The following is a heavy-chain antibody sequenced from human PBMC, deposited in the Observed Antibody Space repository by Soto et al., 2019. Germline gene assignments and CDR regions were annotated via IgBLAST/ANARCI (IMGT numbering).Heavy chain of an antibody. J-gene: IGHJ4*02. CDR3: AMAGELYYFDY. V-gene: IGHV3-23*01. Sequence: EVQLLESGGGLVQPGGSLRLSCAASGFTFSHYAMSWVRQAPGKGLEWVSSISSSGSSTYYADSVNGRVTISTDHSKNILYLQMDNLRVEDTAIYYCAMAGELYYFDYRGQGTLVSVSS. D-gene: IGHD1-26*01. CDR2: ISSSGSST. CDR1: GFTFSHYA.